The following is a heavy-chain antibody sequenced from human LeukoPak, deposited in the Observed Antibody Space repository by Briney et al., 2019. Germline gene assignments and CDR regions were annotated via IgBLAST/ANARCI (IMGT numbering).Heavy chain of an antibody. CDR3: AKGRDYYDSSGYFY. V-gene: IGHV3-33*06. CDR1: GFTFSSYG. CDR2: IWYDGSNK. Sequence: GGSLRLSCAACGFTFSSYGMHWVRQAPGKGLEWVAVIWYDGSNKYYADSVKGRFTISRDNSKNTLYLQMNSLRAEDTAVYYCAKGRDYYDSSGYFYWGQGTLVTVSS. J-gene: IGHJ4*02. D-gene: IGHD3-22*01.